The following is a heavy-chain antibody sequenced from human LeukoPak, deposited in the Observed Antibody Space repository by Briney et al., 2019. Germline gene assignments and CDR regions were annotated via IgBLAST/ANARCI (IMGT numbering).Heavy chain of an antibody. CDR3: ARVALTYYDSGGYPGWFDP. CDR1: GFSFSSYE. V-gene: IGHV3-48*03. Sequence: GGSLRLSCAASGFSFSSYEMNWVRQAPGKGLEWVSYIRSSGNTIFYADSVKGRFTISRDNAKNSMYLQMNSLRAEDTAVYYCARVALTYYDSGGYPGWFDPWGQGTLVTVSS. D-gene: IGHD3-22*01. CDR2: IRSSGNTI. J-gene: IGHJ5*02.